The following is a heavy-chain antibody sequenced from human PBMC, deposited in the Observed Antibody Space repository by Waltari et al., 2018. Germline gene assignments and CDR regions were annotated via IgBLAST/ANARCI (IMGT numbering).Heavy chain of an antibody. V-gene: IGHV4-39*01. CDR2: LSYSGAT. CDR1: GVSITSDRHY. J-gene: IGHJ3*01. CDR3: ATYIGASLGTAAFYV. Sequence: QLQLQESGPGLLKPSETLSLTCSVSGVSITSDRHYWGWIRQPPGQGLEWIATLSYSGATYSSPSLKSRVTISRDTSKNQLSLQLGSVTAADTAVYYCATYIGASLGTAAFYVWGQGTMATVSS. D-gene: IGHD5-12*01.